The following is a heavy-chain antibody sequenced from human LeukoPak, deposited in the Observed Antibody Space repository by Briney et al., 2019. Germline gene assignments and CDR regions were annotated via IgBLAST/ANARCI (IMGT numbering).Heavy chain of an antibody. V-gene: IGHV1-69*13. J-gene: IGHJ6*02. CDR1: GGTFSSYA. Sequence: VASVKVSGKASGGTFSSYAISWVRQAPGQGLEWMGGIIPIFGTANYAQKFQGRVTITADESTSTAYMELSSLRSEDTAVYYCAIPMIVGMNGMDVWGQGTTVTVSS. CDR3: AIPMIVGMNGMDV. D-gene: IGHD3-22*01. CDR2: IIPIFGTA.